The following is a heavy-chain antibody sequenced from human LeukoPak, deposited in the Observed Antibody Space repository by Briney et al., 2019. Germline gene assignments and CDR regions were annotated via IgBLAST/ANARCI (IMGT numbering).Heavy chain of an antibody. CDR3: ARTYYDILTGYNPYLDY. CDR2: ISYDGSNK. CDR1: GFTFSSYW. J-gene: IGHJ4*02. D-gene: IGHD3-9*01. Sequence: GGSLRLSCAASGFTFSSYWMSWVRQAPGKGLEWVAVISYDGSNKYYADSVKGRFTISRDNSKNTLYLQMNSLRAEDTALYYCARTYYDILTGYNPYLDYWGQGILVTVSS. V-gene: IGHV3-30*03.